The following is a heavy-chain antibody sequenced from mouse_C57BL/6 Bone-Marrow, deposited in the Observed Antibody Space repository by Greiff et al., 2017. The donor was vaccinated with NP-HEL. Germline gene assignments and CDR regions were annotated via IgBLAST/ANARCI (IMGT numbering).Heavy chain of an antibody. CDR1: GFTFSDFY. D-gene: IGHD2-1*01. CDR3: ARDEYGNYGAMDY. Sequence: EVKLMESGGGLVQSGRSLRLSCATSGFTFSDFYMEWVRQAPGKGLEWIAASRNKANDYTTEYSASVKGRFIVSRDTSQSILYLQMNALRAEDTAIYYCARDEYGNYGAMDYWGQGTSVTVSS. CDR2: SRNKANDYTT. J-gene: IGHJ4*01. V-gene: IGHV7-1*01.